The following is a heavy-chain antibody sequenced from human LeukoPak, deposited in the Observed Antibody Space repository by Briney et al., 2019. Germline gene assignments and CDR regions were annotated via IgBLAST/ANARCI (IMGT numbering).Heavy chain of an antibody. J-gene: IGHJ3*02. CDR1: GFTFSSYA. V-gene: IGHV3-23*01. D-gene: IGHD2-15*01. Sequence: PGGSLRLSCAASGFTFSSYAMSWVRQAPGKGLEWVSAISGSGGSTYYADSVKGRFAISRDNSKNTLYLQMNSLRAEDTAVYYCAKDSRGIVVVAWSAFDIWGQGTMVTVSS. CDR3: AKDSRGIVVVAWSAFDI. CDR2: ISGSGGST.